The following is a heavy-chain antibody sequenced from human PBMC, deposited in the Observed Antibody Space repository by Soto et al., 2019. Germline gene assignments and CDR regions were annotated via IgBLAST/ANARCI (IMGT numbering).Heavy chain of an antibody. Sequence: GGSLRLSCAASGFTFNNYAMNWVRQAPGKGLEWVAVISCSGANTYYEYSVQGRFTIYRDNSKHMLFLQMNSLRVEDTAVYYCAKLRGFITKDYFDXWGQVTLVTVSX. CDR1: GFTFNNYA. CDR3: AKLRGFITKDYFDX. D-gene: IGHD2-2*01. J-gene: IGHJ4*02. CDR2: ISCSGANT. V-gene: IGHV3-23*01.